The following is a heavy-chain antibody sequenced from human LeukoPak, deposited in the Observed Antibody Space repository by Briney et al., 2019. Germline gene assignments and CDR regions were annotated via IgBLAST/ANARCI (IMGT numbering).Heavy chain of an antibody. CDR2: ISGGGVTT. D-gene: IGHD6-13*01. J-gene: IGHJ4*02. CDR3: AKPSSSWLSTSYFDY. V-gene: IGHV3-23*01. CDR1: GFTSIAYA. Sequence: GGSLRLSCVGSGFTSIAYALTWARQAPGKGLEWVSGISGGGVTTYYADSVKGRFTISRDNSKNTLYLQMNSLRADDTAIYYCAKPSSSWLSTSYFDYWGQGTLVTVSS.